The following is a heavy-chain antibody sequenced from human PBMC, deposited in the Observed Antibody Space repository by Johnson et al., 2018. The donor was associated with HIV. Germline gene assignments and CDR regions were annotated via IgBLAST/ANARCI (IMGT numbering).Heavy chain of an antibody. Sequence: VQLVESGGGVVRPGGSLRLSCAASGFTFDDYGMSWVRQAPGKGLEWVAVISYDGSNKYYADSVKGRFTISRDNSKKTLYMQMNSLRAEDTAVYYCARAVRIGVGGTVLGASDIWGQGTMVTVSS. CDR1: GFTFDDYG. J-gene: IGHJ3*02. CDR3: ARAVRIGVGGTVLGASDI. D-gene: IGHD6-13*01. CDR2: ISYDGSNK. V-gene: IGHV3-30*03.